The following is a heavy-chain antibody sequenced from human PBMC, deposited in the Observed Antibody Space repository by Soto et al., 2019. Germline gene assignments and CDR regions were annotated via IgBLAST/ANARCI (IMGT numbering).Heavy chain of an antibody. CDR3: ARSRGGDGYNPLDY. V-gene: IGHV3-30-3*01. D-gene: IGHD2-21*01. J-gene: IGHJ4*02. CDR1: GFPFSSYA. CDR2: ISYDGSNT. Sequence: QVQLVDSGGGVVQPGRSLRLSCAASGFPFSSYAIHWVRQAPGKGLEWGAFISYDGSNTYYADSVRGRFSVSRDNSNNTLDLQMNSLRAEDTAVYYCARSRGGDGYNPLDYWGQGTLVTVSS.